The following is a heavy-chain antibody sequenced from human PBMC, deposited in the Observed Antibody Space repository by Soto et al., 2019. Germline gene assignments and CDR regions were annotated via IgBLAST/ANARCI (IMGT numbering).Heavy chain of an antibody. CDR2: IYYSGST. CDR1: GSSIRSYN. CDR3: ARYRREAVAGYTRDN. D-gene: IGHD2-15*01. V-gene: IGHV4-59*01. Sequence: GNLSLTCSVSGSSIRSYNWSWIRQPPGQRQEWIGYIYYSGSTNYNPSLKSRVTISVDTSKNQFSLKLSSVTAADTAVYYCARYRREAVAGYTRDNWGQG. J-gene: IGHJ4*02.